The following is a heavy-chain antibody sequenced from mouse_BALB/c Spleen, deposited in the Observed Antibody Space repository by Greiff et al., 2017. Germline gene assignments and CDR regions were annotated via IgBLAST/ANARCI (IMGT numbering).Heavy chain of an antibody. J-gene: IGHJ2*01. V-gene: IGHV5-12-1*01. CDR1: GFAFSSYD. D-gene: IGHD2-1*01. CDR2: ISSGGGST. CDR3: ASIYYGSCLDY. Sequence: DVMLVESGGGLVKPGGSLKLSCAASGFAFSSYDMSWVRQTPEKRLEWVAYISSGGGSTYYPDTVKGRFTISRDNTKNTLYLQMSSLKSEDTAMYYCASIYYGSCLDYWGQGTTLTVSS.